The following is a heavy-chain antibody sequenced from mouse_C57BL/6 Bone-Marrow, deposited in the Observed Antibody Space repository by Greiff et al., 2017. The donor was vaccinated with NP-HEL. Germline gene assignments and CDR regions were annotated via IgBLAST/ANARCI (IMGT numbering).Heavy chain of an antibody. CDR3: SRGVVAHGYVDV. D-gene: IGHD1-1*01. J-gene: IGHJ1*03. V-gene: IGHV5-17*01. Sequence: DVMLVESGGGLVKPGGSLKLSCAASGFTFSDYGMHWVRQAPEKGLEWVAYISSGSSTIYYADTVKGRFTISRDNAKNTPFLQMTSLRSEDSAMYYGSRGVVAHGYVDVWGTGTTVTVSS. CDR1: GFTFSDYG. CDR2: ISSGSSTI.